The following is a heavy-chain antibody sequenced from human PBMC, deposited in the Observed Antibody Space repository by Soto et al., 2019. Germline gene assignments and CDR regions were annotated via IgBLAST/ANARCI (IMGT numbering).Heavy chain of an antibody. CDR2: INPNSGGK. CDR1: GYTFIGYY. Sequence: ASVKVSCKASGYTFIGYYMHWVRQAPGQGLEWMGWINPNSGGKNYAQKFQGRVTMTRDTYIRTAYMELSRLRSDDTAVYYCARVPSTVTTLGWFDPWGQGTLVTVSS. J-gene: IGHJ5*02. D-gene: IGHD4-4*01. CDR3: ARVPSTVTTLGWFDP. V-gene: IGHV1-2*02.